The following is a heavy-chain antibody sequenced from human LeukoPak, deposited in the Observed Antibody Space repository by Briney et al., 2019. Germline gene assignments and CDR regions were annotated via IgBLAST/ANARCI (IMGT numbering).Heavy chain of an antibody. CDR2: IWNDGSET. CDR1: GFIFSNYG. Sequence: GGSLRLSCAASGFIFSNYGMHWVRQAPGKRLEWVAVIWNDGSETFHADSVKGRFRIARDNSKNTLYLQMSSLRAEDTAVYFCARDMGKAWYGPPDYWGQGTLVTVSS. CDR3: ARDMGKAWYGPPDY. J-gene: IGHJ4*02. V-gene: IGHV3-33*01. D-gene: IGHD6-13*01.